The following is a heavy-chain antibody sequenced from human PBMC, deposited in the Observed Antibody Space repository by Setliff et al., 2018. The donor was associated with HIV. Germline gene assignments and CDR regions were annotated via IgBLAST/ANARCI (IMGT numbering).Heavy chain of an antibody. CDR2: VYHSGST. Sequence: KTSETLSLTCIVSGYFINSGYYWGWVRQPPGKGLEWIGSVYHSGSTYYKPSLKSRLTISVDTSKNKLSLKLTSVTAADTAKYYCARSITMVRGSVMTGGAFDVWGQGAKVTVSS. CDR1: GYFINSGYY. J-gene: IGHJ3*01. V-gene: IGHV4-38-2*02. D-gene: IGHD3-10*01. CDR3: ARSITMVRGSVMTGGAFDV.